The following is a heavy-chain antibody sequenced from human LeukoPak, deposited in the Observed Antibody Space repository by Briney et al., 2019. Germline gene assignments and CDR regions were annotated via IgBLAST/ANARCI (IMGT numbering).Heavy chain of an antibody. V-gene: IGHV3-74*01. CDR3: ARGPNSNWSGLDF. CDR2: ISPTGSTT. D-gene: IGHD6-6*01. J-gene: IGHJ4*02. CDR1: GFSFSGHW. Sequence: GGSLRLSCTASGFSFSGHWMHWARQLPGKGLVWVSRISPTGSTTSYADSVKGRFTVSRDNAKNTLYLQVNNLRAEDTAVYYCARGPNSNWSGLDFWGQGTLLTVPS.